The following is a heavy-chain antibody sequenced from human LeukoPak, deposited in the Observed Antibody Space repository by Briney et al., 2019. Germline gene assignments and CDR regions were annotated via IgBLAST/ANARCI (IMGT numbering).Heavy chain of an antibody. CDR3: ARDRPKYSSGWNPFNY. V-gene: IGHV3-43*01. D-gene: IGHD6-19*01. CDR1: GFTFDDYT. J-gene: IGHJ4*02. CDR2: ISWDGGST. Sequence: PGGSLRLSCAASGFTFDDYTMHWVRQAPGKGLEWVSLISWDGGSTYYADSVKGRFTISRDNSKNTLYLQMNSLRAEDTAVYYCARDRPKYSSGWNPFNYWGQGTLVTVSS.